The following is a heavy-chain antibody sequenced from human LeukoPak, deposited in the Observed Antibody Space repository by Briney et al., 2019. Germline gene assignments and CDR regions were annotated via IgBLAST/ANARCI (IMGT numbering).Heavy chain of an antibody. CDR3: RAGGYSYVLPDY. CDR2: ISSSGSTI. J-gene: IGHJ4*02. Sequence: GGSLRLSCAASGFTFSSYEMNWVRQAPGKGLEWVSYISSSGSTIYYADSVKGRFTISRDNAKNSLYLQMNSLRAEDTAVYYCRAGGYSYVLPDYWGQGPLVTVSS. D-gene: IGHD5-18*01. V-gene: IGHV3-48*03. CDR1: GFTFSSYE.